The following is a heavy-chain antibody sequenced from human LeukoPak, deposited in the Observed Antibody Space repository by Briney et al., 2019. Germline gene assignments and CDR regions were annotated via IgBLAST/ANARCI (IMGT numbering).Heavy chain of an antibody. CDR3: ARDFYSSGWVEY. CDR2: IYSGGST. J-gene: IGHJ4*02. Sequence: GGSLRLSCAASGFTVSNNYMSWVRQAPGKRLEWVSVIYSGGSTYYADSVKGRFTISRDNSKNTLYLQMNSLRAEDTAVYYCARDFYSSGWVEYWGQGTLVTVSS. CDR1: GFTVSNNY. V-gene: IGHV3-53*01. D-gene: IGHD6-19*01.